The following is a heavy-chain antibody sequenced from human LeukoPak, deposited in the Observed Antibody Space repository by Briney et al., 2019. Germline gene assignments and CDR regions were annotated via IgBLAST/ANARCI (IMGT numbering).Heavy chain of an antibody. D-gene: IGHD5/OR15-5a*01. V-gene: IGHV3-53*01. CDR3: VSQKCLDAFYI. Sequence: GGSLRLSCVASGLTVNSNYMSWVRQAPGKGLEWVSAIYSGGATYYADSVKGRFTVSRDDSKNTLYLQMYRLRVEDTAMYYCVSQKCLDAFYIWGQGTMVTVSS. CDR2: IYSGGAT. CDR1: GLTVNSNY. J-gene: IGHJ3*02.